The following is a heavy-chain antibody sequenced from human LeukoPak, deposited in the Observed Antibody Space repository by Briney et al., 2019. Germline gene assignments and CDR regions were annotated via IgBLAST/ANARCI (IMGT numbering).Heavy chain of an antibody. D-gene: IGHD1-26*01. J-gene: IGHJ4*02. Sequence: GGSLRLSCAASGFTFSSYAMHWVRQAPGKGLEYVSVISSNGGSTYYANSVKGRFTISRDNSKNTLYLQMGSLRAEDMAVHYCARGGSTHFDYWGQGTLVTVSS. CDR1: GFTFSSYA. CDR3: ARGGSTHFDY. V-gene: IGHV3-64*01. CDR2: ISSNGGST.